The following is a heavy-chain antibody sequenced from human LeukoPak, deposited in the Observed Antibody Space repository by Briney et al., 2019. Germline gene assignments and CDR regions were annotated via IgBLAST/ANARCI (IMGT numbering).Heavy chain of an antibody. D-gene: IGHD1-1*01. J-gene: IGHJ6*02. CDR3: TRDWRKAGMDV. V-gene: IGHV3-21*01. Sequence: GGSLRLSCAASGFTFSSYSMNWVRQAPGKGLEWVSSISSSSSYIYYADSVKGRFTISRDNAKNTLYVQMNSLRAEDTAVYYCTRDWRKAGMDVWGQGTTVTVSS. CDR2: ISSSSSYI. CDR1: GFTFSSYS.